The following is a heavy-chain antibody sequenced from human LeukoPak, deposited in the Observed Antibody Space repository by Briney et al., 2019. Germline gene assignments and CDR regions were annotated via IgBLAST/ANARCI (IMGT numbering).Heavy chain of an antibody. CDR1: GGSISSSNW. CDR3: ASAHRNLGPNRI. Sequence: KPSETLSLTCAVSGGSISSSNWWNWVRQPPGKGLEWIGEIDHSGSTNYNPSLKSRVTISVDKSNNQFSLKLSSVTAADTAVYFCASAHRNLGPNRIWGQGTLVTVSS. D-gene: IGHD1-14*01. CDR2: IDHSGST. V-gene: IGHV4-4*02. J-gene: IGHJ4*02.